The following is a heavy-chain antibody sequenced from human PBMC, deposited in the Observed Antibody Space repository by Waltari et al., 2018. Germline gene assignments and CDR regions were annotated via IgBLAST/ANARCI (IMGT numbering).Heavy chain of an antibody. CDR3: ARVSSSKDLDY. CDR1: GGSISGGSYY. V-gene: IGHV4-61*02. J-gene: IGHJ4*02. D-gene: IGHD6-6*01. Sequence: QVQLQESGPGLVKPSQTLSLTCTVSGGSISGGSYYWSWIRQPAGKGLEWIGRIYTSGSTNYNPSLKSRVTISVDTSKNQFSLKLSSVTAADTAVYYCARVSSSKDLDYWGQGTLVTVSS. CDR2: IYTSGST.